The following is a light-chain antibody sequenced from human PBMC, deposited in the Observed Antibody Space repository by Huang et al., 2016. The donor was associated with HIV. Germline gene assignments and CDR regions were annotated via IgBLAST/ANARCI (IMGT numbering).Light chain of an antibody. Sequence: EIVLTQSPATLSLSPGERATLSCRASQNINTYLAWYQQKPGQAPRLLIQDASNRATGIPARFSGGGSGTVFTLTISSLEPEDFAVYYCQQRTSSFTFGGGTKVEIK. CDR1: QNINTY. CDR3: QQRTSSFT. V-gene: IGKV3-11*01. J-gene: IGKJ4*01. CDR2: DAS.